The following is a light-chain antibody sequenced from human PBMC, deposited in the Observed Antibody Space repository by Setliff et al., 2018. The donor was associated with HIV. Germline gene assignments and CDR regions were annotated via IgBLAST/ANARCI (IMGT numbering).Light chain of an antibody. Sequence: QSALAQPPSVSGSPGQSVTIYCTGTSSDIGHYNRVSWYQQPPGTAPKLVIYEVSNRPSGVPDRFSGSKTGNTASLTISGLQAEDEADYYCSSYTSRSTFVFGTGTRSPS. CDR2: EVS. CDR3: SSYTSRSTFV. V-gene: IGLV2-18*02. J-gene: IGLJ1*01. CDR1: SSDIGHYNR.